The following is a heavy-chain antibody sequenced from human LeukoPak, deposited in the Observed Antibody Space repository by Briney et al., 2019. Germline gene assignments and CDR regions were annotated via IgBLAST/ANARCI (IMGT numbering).Heavy chain of an antibody. CDR1: GFTFSTFA. D-gene: IGHD2-15*01. CDR3: AARPGEVAVPFDY. V-gene: IGHV3-23*01. CDR2: ISGSGGIT. Sequence: PPGGSLRLSCAASGFTFSTFAMTWVRQAPGKGLEWVSLISGSGGITYYADSVNGRFTISRDNSKNTLYLQMHSLRAEDTAVYYCAARPGEVAVPFDYWGQGTLVTVSS. J-gene: IGHJ4*02.